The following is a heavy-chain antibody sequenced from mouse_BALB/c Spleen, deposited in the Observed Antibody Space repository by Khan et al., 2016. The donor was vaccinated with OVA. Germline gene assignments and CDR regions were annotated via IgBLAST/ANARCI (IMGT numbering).Heavy chain of an antibody. CDR2: INPSNGYT. J-gene: IGHJ3*01. CDR3: VRDGAYHRNDDWFAY. V-gene: IGHV1-4*01. D-gene: IGHD2-14*01. CDR1: GYTFTSYT. Sequence: QVQLKQSGAELARPGASVKMSCKASGYTFTSYTIHWIKERPGQGLEWIGYINPSNGYTNYNQKFKDKATLTTDKSTTIAYLQLSSLTSDDSAVYNCVRDGAYHRNDDWFAYWGQGTLVTVSA.